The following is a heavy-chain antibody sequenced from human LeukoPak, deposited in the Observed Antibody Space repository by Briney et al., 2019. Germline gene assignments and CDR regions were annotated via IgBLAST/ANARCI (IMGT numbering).Heavy chain of an antibody. CDR1: GYSISSGYY. CDR2: IYHSGST. D-gene: IGHD1/OR15-1a*01. Sequence: SETLSRTCTVSGYSISSGYYWGWIRQPPGKGLEWIGSIYHSGSTYYNPSLKSRVTISVDTSKNQFSLKLSSVTAADTAVYYCARGTGSDYWGQGTLVTVSS. V-gene: IGHV4-38-2*02. CDR3: ARGTGSDY. J-gene: IGHJ4*02.